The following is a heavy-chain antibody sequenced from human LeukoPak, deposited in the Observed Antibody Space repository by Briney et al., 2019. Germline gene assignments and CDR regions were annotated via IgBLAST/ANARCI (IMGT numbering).Heavy chain of an antibody. CDR2: ISYSGST. CDR3: ARGRTTHYFYYYLDV. V-gene: IGHV4-59*01. CDR1: GGSFSGYY. Sequence: PSETLSLTCAVYGGSFSGYYWSWIRQPPGTGLEWLGYISYSGSTTYNPSLKSRLTISVDMSKSQFSLKLSSVTAADTAVYFCARGRTTHYFYYYLDVWGKGATVTVSS. D-gene: IGHD2-2*01. J-gene: IGHJ6*03.